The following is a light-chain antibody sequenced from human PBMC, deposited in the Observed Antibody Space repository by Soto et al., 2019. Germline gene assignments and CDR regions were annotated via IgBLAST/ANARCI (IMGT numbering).Light chain of an antibody. Sequence: QLVLTQPPSVSGAPGQRVTISCTGSSSNIGAGYDVHWYQQVPGTAPKLLIYGNSNRPSGVPDRFSGSKSGTSASLAITGLQAEDEADYYCQSYDSSLSYLFGTGTKVTVL. CDR1: SSNIGAGYD. CDR2: GNS. J-gene: IGLJ1*01. V-gene: IGLV1-40*01. CDR3: QSYDSSLSYL.